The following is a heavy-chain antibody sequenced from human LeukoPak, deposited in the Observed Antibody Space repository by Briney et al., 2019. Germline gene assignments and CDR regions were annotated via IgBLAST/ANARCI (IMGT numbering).Heavy chain of an antibody. V-gene: IGHV4-4*07. CDR2: IYTSGST. D-gene: IGHD6-19*01. CDR3: ARGGGIAVAGYYFDY. CDR1: GGSISSYY. J-gene: IGHJ4*02. Sequence: PSETLSLTCTVSGGSISSYYWSWIRQPAGKGLDWIWRIYTSGSTNYSPSLKSRVTISLDKSKNQFSLKRSCMTAAATAVYSCARGGGIAVAGYYFDYWGQGTLVTVSS.